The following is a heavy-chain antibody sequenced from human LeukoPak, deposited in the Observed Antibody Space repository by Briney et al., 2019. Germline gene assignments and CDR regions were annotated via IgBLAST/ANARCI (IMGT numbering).Heavy chain of an antibody. J-gene: IGHJ4*02. CDR2: IIPIFGIA. D-gene: IGHD5-18*01. CDR3: ARDHEDTAHGLD. CDR1: GGTFSSYA. Sequence: SSVKVSCKASGGTFSSYAISWVRQAPGQGLEWMGRIIPIFGIANYAQKFQGRVTITADNSTSTAYMELSSLRSEDTAVYYCARDHEDTAHGLDWGQGTLVTVSS. V-gene: IGHV1-69*04.